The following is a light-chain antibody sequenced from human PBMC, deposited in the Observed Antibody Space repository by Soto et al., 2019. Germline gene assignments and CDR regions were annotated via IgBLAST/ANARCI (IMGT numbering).Light chain of an antibody. CDR3: SSYTSTSTLGV. CDR1: SSDVGGYNY. V-gene: IGLV2-14*01. Sequence: QSALTQPASVSGSPGQSITISCTGTSSDVGGYNYVTWYQQHPGKAPKLLIFEVSNRPSGVSHRFSGSKSDNTASLTISGLQAEDEAYYYCSSYTSTSTLGVFGGGTKLTV. CDR2: EVS. J-gene: IGLJ2*01.